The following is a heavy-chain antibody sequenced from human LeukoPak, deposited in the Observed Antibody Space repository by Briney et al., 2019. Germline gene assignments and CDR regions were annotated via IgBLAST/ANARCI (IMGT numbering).Heavy chain of an antibody. CDR3: ARDPYTSSSWYRGRANNWFDP. CDR1: GYTFTTYP. D-gene: IGHD6-13*01. V-gene: IGHV7-4-1*02. CDR2: INTNTGNP. J-gene: IGHJ5*02. Sequence: SVKVSCKASGYTFTTYPMNWVRQAPGQGLEWMGWINTNTGNPTYAQGFTGRFVFSLDTSVSTAYLQISSLKADDTAVYYCARDPYTSSSWYRGRANNWFDPWGQGTWSPSPQ.